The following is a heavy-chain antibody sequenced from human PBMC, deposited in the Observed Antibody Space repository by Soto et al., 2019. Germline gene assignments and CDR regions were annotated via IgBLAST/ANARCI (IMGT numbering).Heavy chain of an antibody. V-gene: IGHV4-61*01. CDR2: VYSGGST. CDR1: GGSVSGGPYY. Sequence: QVQLQESGPGRVKPSETLSLTCTVSGGSVSGGPYYWSWIRQSPGKGLEWIGYVYSGGSTTYNPSLKRRVTISIDASKSQFSLRLTSVTAADTAVYYCARSQYYGDSDFWGQGTLVTVSS. D-gene: IGHD3-3*01. CDR3: ARSQYYGDSDF. J-gene: IGHJ4*02.